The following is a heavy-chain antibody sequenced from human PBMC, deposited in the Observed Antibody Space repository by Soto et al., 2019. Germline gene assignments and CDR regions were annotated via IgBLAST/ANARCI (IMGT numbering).Heavy chain of an antibody. CDR3: ARRQAAMPGNAFGI. CDR1: GGSISSYY. J-gene: IGHJ3*02. Sequence: QVQLLESGPGLVKPLETLSLTCTVSGGSISSYYWSWIRQPPGKGLEWIGYNYYSGSSNYNPSPKSRVNISVDTSYNQFSLTLSSVTAADTAVYYYARRQAAMPGNAFGIWGQGTMVTVSS. CDR2: NYYSGSS. D-gene: IGHD2-2*01. V-gene: IGHV4-59*01.